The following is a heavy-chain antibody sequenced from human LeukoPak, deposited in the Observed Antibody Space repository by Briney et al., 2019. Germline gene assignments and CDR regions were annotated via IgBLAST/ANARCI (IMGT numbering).Heavy chain of an antibody. J-gene: IGHJ5*02. CDR1: GYTFTGYY. Sequence: ASAKVSCKASGYTFTGYYMHWVRQAPGQGLEWMGWINPNSGGTNYAQKFQGRVTMTRDTSISTAYMELSRLRSDDTAVYYCARDRVGVRGLWPRLKKIPNWFDPWGQGTLVTVSS. CDR2: INPNSGGT. V-gene: IGHV1-2*02. CDR3: ARDRVGVRGLWPRLKKIPNWFDP. D-gene: IGHD3-10*01.